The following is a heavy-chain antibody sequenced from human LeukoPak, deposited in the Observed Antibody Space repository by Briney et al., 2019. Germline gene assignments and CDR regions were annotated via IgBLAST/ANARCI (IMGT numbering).Heavy chain of an antibody. CDR3: STYNWNDSDAFDI. D-gene: IGHD1-20*01. V-gene: IGHV4-61*08. Sequence: PSETLSLTCTVSGGSISSGDYYWSWIRQPPGKGLEWIGYIYYSGSTDYNPSLKSRVTISVDTSKNQFSLKLSSVTAADTAVYYCSTYNWNDSDAFDIWGQGTMVTVSS. J-gene: IGHJ3*02. CDR2: IYYSGST. CDR1: GGSISSGDYY.